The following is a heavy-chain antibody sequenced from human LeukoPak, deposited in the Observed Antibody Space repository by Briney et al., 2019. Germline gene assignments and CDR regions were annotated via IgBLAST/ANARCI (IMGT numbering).Heavy chain of an antibody. CDR2: IYTSGST. V-gene: IGHV4-4*07. J-gene: IGHJ3*02. Sequence: SSETLSLTCTVSGGSISSYYWSWIRQPAGKGLEWIGRIYTSGSTNYNPSLKSRVTMSVDTSKNQFSLKLSSVTAADTAVYYCARAPGYCSGGSCSTLDIWGQGTMVTVSS. CDR3: ARAPGYCSGGSCSTLDI. D-gene: IGHD2-15*01. CDR1: GGSISSYY.